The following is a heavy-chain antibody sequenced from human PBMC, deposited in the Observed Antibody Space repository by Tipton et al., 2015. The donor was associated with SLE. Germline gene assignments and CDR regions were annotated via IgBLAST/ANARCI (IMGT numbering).Heavy chain of an antibody. CDR1: GFTFSSYA. V-gene: IGHV3-7*03. CDR2: IKEDGGDR. Sequence: SLRLSCAASGFTFSSYAMHWVRQAPGKGLEWLANIKEDGGDRYYVDSVKGRFTISRDNAKNSLYLQMNSLRAEDTAVYYCASGHRIAAAGRDWFDPWGQGTLVTVSS. CDR3: ASGHRIAAAGRDWFDP. J-gene: IGHJ5*02. D-gene: IGHD6-13*01.